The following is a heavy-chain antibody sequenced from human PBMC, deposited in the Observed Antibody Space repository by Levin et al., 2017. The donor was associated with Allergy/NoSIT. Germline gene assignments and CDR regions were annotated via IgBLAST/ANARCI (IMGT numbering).Heavy chain of an antibody. Sequence: GGSLRLSCAASGFTFSSYSMNWVRQAPGKGLEWVSSISSSSSYIYYADSVKGRFTISRDNAKNSLYLQMNSLRAEDTAVYYCARDGGAASSSWYYYYYGMDVWGQGTTVTVSS. V-gene: IGHV3-21*01. D-gene: IGHD6-13*01. CDR2: ISSSSSYI. CDR3: ARDGGAASSSWYYYYYGMDV. J-gene: IGHJ6*02. CDR1: GFTFSSYS.